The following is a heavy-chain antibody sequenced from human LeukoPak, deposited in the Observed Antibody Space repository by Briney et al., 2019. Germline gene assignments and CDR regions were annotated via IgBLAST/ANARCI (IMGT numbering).Heavy chain of an antibody. D-gene: IGHD3-10*01. Sequence: GGALRLSCAASGFTFSSYEMNWVRQAPGKGVEWVSYISSSGSTIYYADSVKGRFTIPRDNAKNSLYLQTNSLRAEHTAVYYCARGRDYTYYYGSGSYIWFDPWGQGTLVTVSS. CDR2: ISSSGSTI. J-gene: IGHJ5*02. V-gene: IGHV3-48*03. CDR1: GFTFSSYE. CDR3: ARGRDYTYYYGSGSYIWFDP.